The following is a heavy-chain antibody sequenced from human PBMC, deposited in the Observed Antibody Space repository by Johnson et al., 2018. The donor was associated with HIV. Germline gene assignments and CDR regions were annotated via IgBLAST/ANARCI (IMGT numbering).Heavy chain of an antibody. V-gene: IGHV3-9*01. CDR3: AKAGDSQSAFDI. D-gene: IGHD4-17*01. CDR2: SI. J-gene: IGHJ3*02. Sequence: SIGYADSVKGRFTISRDNAKNSLYLQMNSLRAEDTALYYCAKAGDSQSAFDIWGQGTMVTVSS.